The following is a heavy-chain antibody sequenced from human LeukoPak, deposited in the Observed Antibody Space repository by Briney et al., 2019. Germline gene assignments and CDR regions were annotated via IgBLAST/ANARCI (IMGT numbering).Heavy chain of an antibody. CDR1: GGTFSSYA. CDR3: ARDGRGSGSFQFDY. Sequence: ASVKVSCKASGGTFSSYAISWVRQAPGQGLEWMGIINPSGGSTSYAQKFQGRVTMTRDTSTSTVYMELSSLRSEDTAVYYCARDGRGSGSFQFDYWGQGTLVTVSS. CDR2: INPSGGST. J-gene: IGHJ4*02. V-gene: IGHV1-46*01. D-gene: IGHD3-10*01.